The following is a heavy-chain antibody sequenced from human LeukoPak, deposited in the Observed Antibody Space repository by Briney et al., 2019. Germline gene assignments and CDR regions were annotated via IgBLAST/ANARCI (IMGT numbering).Heavy chain of an antibody. Sequence: GRSLRLSCAASGFTFSSCAMRWVRQAPGKGLEWVAVISYDGSKKYYADSVKGRFTISRDNSKNTLYLQMNSLRAEDTAVYYCAKSRTGVYYFDYWGQGTLVTVSS. CDR1: GFTFSSCA. CDR2: ISYDGSKK. V-gene: IGHV3-30-3*02. J-gene: IGHJ4*02. D-gene: IGHD3-10*01. CDR3: AKSRTGVYYFDY.